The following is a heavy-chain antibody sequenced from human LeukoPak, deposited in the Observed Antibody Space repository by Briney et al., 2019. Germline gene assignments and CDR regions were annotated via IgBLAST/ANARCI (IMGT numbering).Heavy chain of an antibody. CDR3: ARGYSGYDFPFDY. CDR2: ISGSGGST. V-gene: IGHV3-23*01. CDR1: GFTFSSYA. J-gene: IGHJ4*02. D-gene: IGHD5-12*01. Sequence: PGGSLRLSCAASGFTFSSYAMSWVRQAPGKGLEWVSAISGSGGSTYYADSVKGRFTISRDNSKNTLYLQMGSLRAEDMAVYYCARGYSGYDFPFDYWGQGTLVTVSS.